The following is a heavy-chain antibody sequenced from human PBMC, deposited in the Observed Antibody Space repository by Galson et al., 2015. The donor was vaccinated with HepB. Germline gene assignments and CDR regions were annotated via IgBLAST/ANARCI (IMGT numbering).Heavy chain of an antibody. CDR2: ITRSAYNT. Sequence: SLRLSCAASGFTFSLFSMHWVRPAGGKGLEFVPGITRSAYNTDDSDSAKGRFTISRDDSKKELYLQMTSLRPEDTAIYYCVKGVFGNGWDFWGQGTLVTVSS. J-gene: IGHJ4*02. V-gene: IGHV3-64D*06. CDR1: GFTFSLFS. CDR3: VKGVFGNGWDF. D-gene: IGHD6-19*01.